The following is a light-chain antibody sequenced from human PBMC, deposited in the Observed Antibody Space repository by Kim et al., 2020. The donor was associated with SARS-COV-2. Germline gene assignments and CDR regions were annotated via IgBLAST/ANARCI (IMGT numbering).Light chain of an antibody. CDR2: WAS. CDR3: QQYYSTPIT. Sequence: ATINCKSSQSVLYSSNIKNYLAGYQQKPGQPPKLLVYWASTRESGVPDRFSGSGSGTDFTLTISSLQAEDVAVYYCQQYYSTPITFGQGTRLEIK. V-gene: IGKV4-1*01. CDR1: QSVLYSSNIKNY. J-gene: IGKJ5*01.